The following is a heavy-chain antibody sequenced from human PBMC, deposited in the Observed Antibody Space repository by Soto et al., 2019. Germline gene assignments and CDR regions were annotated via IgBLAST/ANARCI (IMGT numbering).Heavy chain of an antibody. CDR2: ISYTGTT. Sequence: KTSETLSLTCTVSGGSISSIDYYWSWVRQAPXKGLEWIGYISYTGTTSYNPSLGSRLRMSIDRSRNQFSLQVTSVTAADTAVYYCARATSYCGRTTCYTFDFWGQGALVTVSS. V-gene: IGHV4-30-4*01. J-gene: IGHJ4*02. CDR1: GGSISSIDYY. D-gene: IGHD2-2*01. CDR3: ARATSYCGRTTCYTFDF.